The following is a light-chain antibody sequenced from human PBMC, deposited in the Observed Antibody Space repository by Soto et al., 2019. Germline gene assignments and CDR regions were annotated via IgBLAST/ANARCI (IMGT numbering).Light chain of an antibody. Sequence: DLQMTQSPSSLSASVGDRVTITCRASQDIRDGLGWYQQKPGKAPKRLIYGASSLQSGVPSRFSGSGSGTEFTLTISSLQPEDFATYYCLRTNNFPWTFGQGTKVEIK. CDR3: LRTNNFPWT. V-gene: IGKV1-17*01. CDR1: QDIRDG. J-gene: IGKJ1*01. CDR2: GAS.